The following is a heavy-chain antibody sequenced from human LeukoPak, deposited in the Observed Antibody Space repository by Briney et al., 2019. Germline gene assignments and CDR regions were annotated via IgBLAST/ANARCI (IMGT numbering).Heavy chain of an antibody. D-gene: IGHD6-6*01. V-gene: IGHV3-48*03. CDR2: ISSSGSTI. CDR3: ARLTEYSSSSTHYYYYDGMDV. J-gene: IGHJ6*02. Sequence: GGSLRLSCAASGFTFSSYEMNWVRQAPGKGLEWVSYISSSGSTIYYADSVKGRFTISRDNAKNSLYLQMNSLRAEDTAVYYCARLTEYSSSSTHYYYYDGMDVWGQGTTVTVSS. CDR1: GFTFSSYE.